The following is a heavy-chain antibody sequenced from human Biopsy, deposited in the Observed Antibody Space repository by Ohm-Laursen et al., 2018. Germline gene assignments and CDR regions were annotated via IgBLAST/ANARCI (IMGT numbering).Heavy chain of an antibody. J-gene: IGHJ6*02. D-gene: IGHD5-24*01. Sequence: SLSLSCAASGFTISDYYMSWIRQAPGKGLAWVSYITSGGSTTDYADSVKGRFTISRDNAKSSLFLQMNSLRAEDTAVYYCARDVEGFYFYAMDVWGQGTTVTVSS. V-gene: IGHV3-11*01. CDR3: ARDVEGFYFYAMDV. CDR2: ITSGGSTT. CDR1: GFTISDYY.